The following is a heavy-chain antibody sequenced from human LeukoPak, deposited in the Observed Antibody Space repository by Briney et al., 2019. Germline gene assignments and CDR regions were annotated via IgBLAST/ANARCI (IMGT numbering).Heavy chain of an antibody. J-gene: IGHJ4*02. CDR1: GFTFHVYA. CDR2: FSWNGGVI. V-gene: IGHV3-9*01. Sequence: AGGSLRLSCAASGFTFHVYAMHWVRHGPEKGLEWVSGFSWNGGVIGYADSVMGRLTVSRDNAKNSLCLQMNSLSPEDTALYYCKKYDCSSTSCHTSDYWGQGTLVTVSS. D-gene: IGHD2-2*02. CDR3: KKYDCSSTSCHTSDY.